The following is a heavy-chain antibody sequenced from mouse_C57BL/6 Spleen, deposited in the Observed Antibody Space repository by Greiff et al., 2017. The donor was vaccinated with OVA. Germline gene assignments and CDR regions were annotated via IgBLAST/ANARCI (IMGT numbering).Heavy chain of an antibody. Sequence: EVHLVESEGGLVQPGSSMKLSCTASGFTFSDYYMAWVRQVPEKGLEWVANINYDGSSTYYLDSLKSRFIISRDNAKNILYLQMSSLKSEDTATYYCARDARYDADYYAMDYWGQGTSVTVSS. V-gene: IGHV5-16*01. CDR1: GFTFSDYY. CDR2: INYDGSST. J-gene: IGHJ4*01. D-gene: IGHD2-12*01. CDR3: ARDARYDADYYAMDY.